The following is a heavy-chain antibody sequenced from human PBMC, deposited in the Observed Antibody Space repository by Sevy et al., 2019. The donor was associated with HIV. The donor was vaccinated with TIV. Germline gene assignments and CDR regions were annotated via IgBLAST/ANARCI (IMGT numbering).Heavy chain of an antibody. CDR2: SYYTGST. V-gene: IGHV4-61*01. CDR1: GGSVSSGTYY. CDR3: ARGLNLDESPWGF. J-gene: IGHJ4*02. D-gene: IGHD1-26*01. Sequence: SETLSLTCTVSGGSVSSGTYYWSWIRQPPGKGLEWIGYSYYTGSTNYNPSLKSRVTISVDTSKNQFSLKLSSVTAADTAVYYCARGLNLDESPWGFWGQGTQVTSPQ.